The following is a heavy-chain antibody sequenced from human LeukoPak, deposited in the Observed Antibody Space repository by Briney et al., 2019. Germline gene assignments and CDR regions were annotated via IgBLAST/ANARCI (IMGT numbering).Heavy chain of an antibody. CDR3: ARRRILGDYIFDY. Sequence: ASVKVSCKASGYTFTGYYMHWVRQAPGQGLEWMGWINPNSGGTNYAQKFQGWVTMTRDTSISIAYMELSRLRSDDTAVYYCARRRILGDYIFDYWGQGTLVTVSS. CDR1: GYTFTGYY. CDR2: INPNSGGT. J-gene: IGHJ4*02. V-gene: IGHV1-2*04. D-gene: IGHD4-17*01.